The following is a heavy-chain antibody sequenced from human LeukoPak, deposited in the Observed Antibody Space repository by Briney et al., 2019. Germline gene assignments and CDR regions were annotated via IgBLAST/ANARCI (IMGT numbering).Heavy chain of an antibody. Sequence: GGSLRLSCGASGFTFSNYAMHWVRQAPGKGLEWVAVISYDGSNKYYADSVKGRFTISRDNSENTLYLQMNSLRAEDTAVYYCARNGWGAVAGLDYWGQGTLVTVSS. CDR1: GFTFSNYA. CDR3: ARNGWGAVAGLDY. J-gene: IGHJ4*02. D-gene: IGHD6-19*01. V-gene: IGHV3-30*04. CDR2: ISYDGSNK.